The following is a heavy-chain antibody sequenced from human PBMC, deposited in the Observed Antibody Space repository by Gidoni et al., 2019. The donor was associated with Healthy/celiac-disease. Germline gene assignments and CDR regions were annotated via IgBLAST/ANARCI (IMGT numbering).Heavy chain of an antibody. CDR3: ARIHSSGWTDY. Sequence: EVQLVESGGGLVQPGGSLRLSCQASGFTVSSNYMSWVRQAPGKGLEWVSVIYSGGSTYYADSVKGRFTISRDNSKNTLYLQMNSLRAEDTAVYYCARIHSSGWTDYWGQGTLVTVSS. D-gene: IGHD6-19*01. CDR1: GFTVSSNY. CDR2: IYSGGST. J-gene: IGHJ4*02. V-gene: IGHV3-66*02.